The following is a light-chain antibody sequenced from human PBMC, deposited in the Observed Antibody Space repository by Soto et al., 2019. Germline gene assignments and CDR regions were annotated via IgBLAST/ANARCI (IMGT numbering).Light chain of an antibody. Sequence: DIQMTQSPSSLSASVGDRVTITCRASQSITNYLSWYQQTPGKAPNLLIYAASSLQSGVPSRFSGSGSGTDFTLTISSLQPEDFATYYCQQAASFPITFGQGTRLEIK. CDR1: QSITNY. CDR2: AAS. J-gene: IGKJ5*01. V-gene: IGKV1-39*01. CDR3: QQAASFPIT.